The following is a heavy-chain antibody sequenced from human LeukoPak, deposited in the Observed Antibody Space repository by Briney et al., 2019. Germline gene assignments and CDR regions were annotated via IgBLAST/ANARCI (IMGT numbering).Heavy chain of an antibody. Sequence: GGSLRLSCAASGFTFSSYGMHWVRQAPGKGLEWVAVISYDGSNKYYAGSVKGRFTISRDNSKNTLYLQINSLRAEDTAVYYCAKALVEWSFWSLIYYYYMDVWGKGTTVTVSS. CDR1: GFTFSSYG. J-gene: IGHJ6*03. CDR2: ISYDGSNK. D-gene: IGHD3-3*01. V-gene: IGHV3-30*18. CDR3: AKALVEWSFWSLIYYYYMDV.